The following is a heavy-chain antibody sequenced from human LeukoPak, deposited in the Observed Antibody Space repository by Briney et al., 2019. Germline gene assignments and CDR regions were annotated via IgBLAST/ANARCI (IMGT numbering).Heavy chain of an antibody. Sequence: GGSLRLSCAASGFTFDDYGMNWVRQAPGKGLEWVAGINWNGGRTAYVDSVKGRFTVSRDNAKNSLYLQMNSLKGEDTALYYCARDEVGVTQMWGYFDLWGRGTLVTVSS. CDR2: INWNGGRT. CDR3: ARDEVGVTQMWGYFDL. V-gene: IGHV3-20*04. D-gene: IGHD1-26*01. J-gene: IGHJ2*01. CDR1: GFTFDDYG.